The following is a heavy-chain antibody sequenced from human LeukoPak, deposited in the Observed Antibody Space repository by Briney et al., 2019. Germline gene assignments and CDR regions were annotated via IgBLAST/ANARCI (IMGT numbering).Heavy chain of an antibody. J-gene: IGHJ6*03. D-gene: IGHD1-26*01. CDR1: GYTFTGYY. V-gene: IGHV1-2*02. Sequence: ASVKVSCKASGYTFTGYYMHWVRQAPGQGLEWMGWINPNSGGTNYAQKFQGRVTMTRDTSTSTAYMELRSLRSDDTAVYYCARAGIVGAPAYYYYYMDVWGKGTTVTVSS. CDR3: ARAGIVGAPAYYYYYMDV. CDR2: INPNSGGT.